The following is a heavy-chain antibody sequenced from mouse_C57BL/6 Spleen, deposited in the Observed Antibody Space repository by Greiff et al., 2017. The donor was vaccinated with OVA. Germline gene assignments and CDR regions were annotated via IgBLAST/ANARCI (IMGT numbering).Heavy chain of an antibody. CDR3: ARERANYYAMDY. J-gene: IGHJ4*01. D-gene: IGHD3-1*01. Sequence: VQLQQSGAELVRPGASVKLSCKASGYTFTDYYINWVKQRPGQGLEWIARIYPGSGNTYYNEKFKGKATLTAEKSSSTAYMQLSSLTSEDSAVYVCARERANYYAMDYWGQGTSVTVSS. CDR2: IYPGSGNT. V-gene: IGHV1-76*01. CDR1: GYTFTDYY.